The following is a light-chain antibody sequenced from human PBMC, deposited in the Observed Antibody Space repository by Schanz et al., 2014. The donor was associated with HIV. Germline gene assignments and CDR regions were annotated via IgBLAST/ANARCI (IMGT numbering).Light chain of an antibody. J-gene: IGKJ1*01. Sequence: EIVVTQSPGTLSLSPGERATLSCRASQSVWESQLAWYQQKPGQAPRLLVYGISTRATGIPDRFSGSGSGTDFTLTISRLEPEDSAVYYCQQYGSSPTFGQGTRVEIK. CDR3: QQYGSSPT. V-gene: IGKV3-20*01. CDR2: GIS. CDR1: QSVWESQ.